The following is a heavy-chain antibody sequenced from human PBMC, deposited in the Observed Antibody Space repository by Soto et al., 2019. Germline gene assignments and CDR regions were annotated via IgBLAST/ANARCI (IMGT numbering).Heavy chain of an antibody. Sequence: PSETLSLTCAVYGGSFSGYSWTWIRQPPGTGLEWIGEINHSGSTNYNPSLKSRATISVDKANNQFSLKLSSMTGADTAIYYCATRPPQIVVTLLPFPSWGQGTPVTVSS. CDR3: ATRPPQIVVTLLPFPS. V-gene: IGHV4-34*01. CDR1: GGSFSGYS. J-gene: IGHJ4*02. CDR2: INHSGST. D-gene: IGHD2-15*01.